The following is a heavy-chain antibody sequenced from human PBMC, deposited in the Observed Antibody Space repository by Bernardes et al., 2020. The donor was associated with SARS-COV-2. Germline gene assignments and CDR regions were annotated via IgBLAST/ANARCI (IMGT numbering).Heavy chain of an antibody. D-gene: IGHD3-3*01. J-gene: IGHJ2*01. CDR2: IYYSGST. V-gene: IGHV4-59*01. Sequence: SETLSLTCTVPGGSISSYYWSWIRQPPGKGLEWIGYIYYSGSTNYNPSLKSRVTISVDTSKNQFSLKLSSVTAADTAVYYCASSTYYDFWSGYYRWYFDLWGRGTLVTVSS. CDR1: GGSISSYY. CDR3: ASSTYYDFWSGYYRWYFDL.